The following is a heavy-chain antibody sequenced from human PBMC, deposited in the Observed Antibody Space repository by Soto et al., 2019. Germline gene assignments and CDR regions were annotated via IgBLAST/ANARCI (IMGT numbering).Heavy chain of an antibody. CDR3: ARGTYYYDSSGNNWFDP. CDR2: MNPNSGNT. CDR1: GYTFTSYD. D-gene: IGHD3-22*01. V-gene: IGHV1-8*01. Sequence: GASVKVSCKASGYTFTSYDINWVRQATGQVLEWMGWMNPNSGNTGYAQKFQGRVTMTRNTSISTAYMELSSLRSEDTAVYYCARGTYYYDSSGNNWFDPWGQGTLVTVSS. J-gene: IGHJ5*02.